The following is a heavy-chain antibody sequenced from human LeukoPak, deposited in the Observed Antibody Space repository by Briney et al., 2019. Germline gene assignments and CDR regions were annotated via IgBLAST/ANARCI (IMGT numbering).Heavy chain of an antibody. D-gene: IGHD6-6*01. V-gene: IGHV3-7*03. CDR3: ARDGPYSSSATHPP. J-gene: IGHJ5*02. CDR2: IKQDGSEK. Sequence: GGSLRLSCAASGFTFSSYSMNWVRQAPGKGLEWVANIKQDGSEKYYVGSVKGRFTISRDNAKNSLYLQMDSLRAEDTAVYHCARDGPYSSSATHPPWGQGTLVTVSS. CDR1: GFTFSSYS.